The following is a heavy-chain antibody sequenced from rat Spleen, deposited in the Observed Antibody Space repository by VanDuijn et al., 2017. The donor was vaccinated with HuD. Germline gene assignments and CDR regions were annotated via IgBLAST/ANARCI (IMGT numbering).Heavy chain of an antibody. CDR3: TTGSNWFAY. CDR1: GLTFRSYW. J-gene: IGHJ3*01. V-gene: IGHV5-58*01. Sequence: EVQLVETGGGLVRPGRSLKLSCVVSGLTFRSYWMYWIRQAPGKGLEWISSINVDGGSTFYPDSVKGRFTISRDNAKSTLYLQMDSLRSEDTATYYCTTGSNWFAYWGQGTLVTVSS. CDR2: INVDGGST. D-gene: IGHD5-1*01.